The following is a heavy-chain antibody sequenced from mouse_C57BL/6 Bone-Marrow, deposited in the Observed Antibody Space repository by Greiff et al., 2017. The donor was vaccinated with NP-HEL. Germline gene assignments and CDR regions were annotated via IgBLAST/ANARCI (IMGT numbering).Heavy chain of an antibody. Sequence: EVKLMESGGGLVKPGGSLKLSCAASGFTFSDYGMHWVRQAPEKGLEWVAYISSGSSTIYYADTVKGRFTISRDNAKNTLFLQMTSLRSEDTAMYYCARGAYYSNYVLYYYAMDYWGQGTSVTVSS. CDR2: ISSGSSTI. J-gene: IGHJ4*01. CDR3: ARGAYYSNYVLYYYAMDY. D-gene: IGHD2-5*01. CDR1: GFTFSDYG. V-gene: IGHV5-17*01.